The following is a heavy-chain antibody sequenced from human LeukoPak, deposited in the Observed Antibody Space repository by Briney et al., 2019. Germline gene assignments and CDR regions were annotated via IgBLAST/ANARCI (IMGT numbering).Heavy chain of an antibody. Sequence: ASVKVSCKASGYTFTSYAMHWVRQAPGQRLEWTGWINAGNGNAKYSQKFQGRVTITRDTSASTAYMELSSLRSEDTAVYYCARVKGYWGAFDYWGQGTLVTVSS. CDR2: INAGNGNA. CDR3: ARVKGYWGAFDY. D-gene: IGHD7-27*01. J-gene: IGHJ4*02. V-gene: IGHV1-3*01. CDR1: GYTFTSYA.